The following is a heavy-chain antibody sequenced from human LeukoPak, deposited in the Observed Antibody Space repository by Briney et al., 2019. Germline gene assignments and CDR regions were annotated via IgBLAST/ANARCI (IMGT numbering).Heavy chain of an antibody. CDR1: GGTFSSYA. Sequence: SVTVSCTASGGTFSSYAISWVRQAPGQGLEWMARITPILGIANYAHKFQGRVTITADKSTDTAYMELSSLRSEDTAVYYCASLVVGASKLYFQHCCRGRMVIVS. CDR3: ASLVVGASKLYFQH. J-gene: IGHJ1*01. CDR2: ITPILGIA. D-gene: IGHD1-26*01. V-gene: IGHV1-69*04.